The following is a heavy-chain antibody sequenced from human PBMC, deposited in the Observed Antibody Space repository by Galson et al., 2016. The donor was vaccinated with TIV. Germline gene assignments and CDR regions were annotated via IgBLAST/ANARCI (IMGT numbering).Heavy chain of an antibody. V-gene: IGHV3-23*01. Sequence: SLRLSCAASGFTFSSYAMSWVRQPPGKGLEWVSLISGSGGSTYYADSVKGRFTIPRDNFKNTLYLQMDSLRAEDTAIYYCAKKRIAGDGIGNWFDPWGQGTLVTVSS. CDR2: ISGSGGST. J-gene: IGHJ5*02. CDR1: GFTFSSYA. D-gene: IGHD6-13*01. CDR3: AKKRIAGDGIGNWFDP.